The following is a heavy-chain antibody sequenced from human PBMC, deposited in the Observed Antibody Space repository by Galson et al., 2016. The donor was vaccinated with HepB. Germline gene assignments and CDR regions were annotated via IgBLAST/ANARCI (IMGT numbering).Heavy chain of an antibody. CDR3: ARQALAGPLLGGMDV. Sequence: SLRLSCAASGFTFSSHNMNWVRQAPGKGLEWVSDITSSGGSIYYADSGKGRFTISRDNDKNSLYLQMNSLSGDDTAVYYCARQALAGPLLGGMDVWGQGTTVTVSS. CDR1: GFTFSSHN. D-gene: IGHD6-19*01. J-gene: IGHJ6*02. CDR2: ITSSGGSI. V-gene: IGHV3-48*03.